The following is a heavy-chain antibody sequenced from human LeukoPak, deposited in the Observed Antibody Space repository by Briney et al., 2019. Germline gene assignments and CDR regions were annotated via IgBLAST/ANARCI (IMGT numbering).Heavy chain of an antibody. CDR3: ARRHVIYSSSSDPYYFDY. D-gene: IGHD6-6*01. J-gene: IGHJ4*02. Sequence: SETLSLTCTVSGGSISSGSYYWSWIRQPAGKGLEWIGRIYTSGSTNYNPSLKSRVTISVDTSKNQFSLKLSSVTAADTAVYYCARRHVIYSSSSDPYYFDYWGQGTLVIVSS. CDR2: IYTSGST. V-gene: IGHV4-61*02. CDR1: GGSISSGSYY.